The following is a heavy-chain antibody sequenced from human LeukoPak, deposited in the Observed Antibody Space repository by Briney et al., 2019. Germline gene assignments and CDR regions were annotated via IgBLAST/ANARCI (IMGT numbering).Heavy chain of an antibody. CDR1: GGSISSGGYY. CDR3: ARGSKGGYCSGGSCLAFDI. J-gene: IGHJ3*02. D-gene: IGHD2-15*01. CDR2: IYYSGST. Sequence: TSETLSLTCTVSGGSISSGGYYWSWIRQHPGKGLEWIGYIYYSGSTYHNPSLKSRVTISVDTSKNQFSLKLSSVTAADTAVYYCARGSKGGYCSGGSCLAFDIWGQGTMVTVSS. V-gene: IGHV4-31*03.